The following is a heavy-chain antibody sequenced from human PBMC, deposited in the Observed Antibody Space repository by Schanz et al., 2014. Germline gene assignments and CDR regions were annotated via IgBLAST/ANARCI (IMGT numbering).Heavy chain of an antibody. CDR2: FDAHDGRA. CDR1: GFTFSSYA. CDR3: ARGGFFDSTSFDS. Sequence: EVQLLESGGGLVQPGGSLRLSCAASGFTFSSYAMSWVRQAPGKGLEWVSGFDAHDGRAYYADSAKGRFTISRDNSKSTLYVEMNSLRSEDTAVYYCARGGFFDSTSFDSWGQGTLVTVSS. D-gene: IGHD2-2*01. J-gene: IGHJ4*02. V-gene: IGHV3-23*01.